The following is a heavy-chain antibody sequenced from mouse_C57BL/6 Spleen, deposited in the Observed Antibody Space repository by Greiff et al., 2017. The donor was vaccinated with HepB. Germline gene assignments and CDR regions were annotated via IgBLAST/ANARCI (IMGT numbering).Heavy chain of an antibody. CDR2: ISSGGSYT. CDR3: ARHRDYDHFDY. Sequence: EVNLVESGGDLVKPGGSLKLSCAASGFTFSSYGMSWVRQTPDKRLEWVATISSGGSYTYYPDSVKGRFTISRDNAKNTLYLQMSSLKSEDTAMYYCARHRDYDHFDYWGQGTTLTVSS. J-gene: IGHJ2*01. V-gene: IGHV5-6*01. CDR1: GFTFSSYG. D-gene: IGHD2-4*01.